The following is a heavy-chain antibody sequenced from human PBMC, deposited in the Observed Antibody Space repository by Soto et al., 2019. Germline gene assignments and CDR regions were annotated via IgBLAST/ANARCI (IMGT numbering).Heavy chain of an antibody. CDR1: GFTFSSYG. CDR3: AKDLVRRVHSSGWFPDY. V-gene: IGHV3-30*18. D-gene: IGHD6-19*01. Sequence: GGSLRLSCAASGFTFSSYGMHWVRQAPGKGLEWVAVISYDGSNKYYADSVKGRFTISRDNSKNTLYLQMNSLRAEDTAVYYCAKDLVRRVHSSGWFPDYWGQGTLVTVS. J-gene: IGHJ4*02. CDR2: ISYDGSNK.